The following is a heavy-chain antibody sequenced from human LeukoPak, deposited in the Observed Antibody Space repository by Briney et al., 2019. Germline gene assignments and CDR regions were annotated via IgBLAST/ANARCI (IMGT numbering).Heavy chain of an antibody. V-gene: IGHV3-23*01. CDR2: ITGNGGYT. CDR1: GFTFSSYA. D-gene: IGHD1-1*01. J-gene: IGHJ4*02. CDR3: AKGTLQQFDY. Sequence: GSLRLSCAASGFTFSSYAMNWARQAPGTGLEWVSGITGNGGYTYYADSVKGRFTISRDNSRSTLYLQMNSPRAEDTAIYYCAKGTLQQFDYWGQGTLVTVSS.